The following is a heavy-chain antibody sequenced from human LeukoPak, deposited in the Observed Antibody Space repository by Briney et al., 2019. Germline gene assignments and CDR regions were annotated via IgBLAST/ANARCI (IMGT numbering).Heavy chain of an antibody. J-gene: IGHJ3*02. CDR2: ISSSGST. V-gene: IGHV4-61*02. CDR3: ARGPYSYDSSGAFDI. Sequence: SETLSLTCTVSGDSISSGDYYWSWIRQPAGKGLEWIGRISSSGSTNYNPSLKSRVTISLDTSKNQFSLKLSSVTAADTAVYFCARGPYSYDSSGAFDIWGQGTMVTVSS. D-gene: IGHD3-22*01. CDR1: GDSISSGDYY.